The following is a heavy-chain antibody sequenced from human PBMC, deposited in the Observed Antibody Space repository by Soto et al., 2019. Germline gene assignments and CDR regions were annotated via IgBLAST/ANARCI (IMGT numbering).Heavy chain of an antibody. CDR2: IYYSGST. CDR1: GGSISSSSYY. V-gene: IGHV4-39*01. Sequence: SETLSLSFTVSGGSISSSSYYWGWIRKPPGKGLELIGSIYYSGSTYYNPSLKSRVTISVDTSKNQFSLKLSSVTAADKAVYYCAREAAAGTQYNWFDPWGQGTLVTVCS. CDR3: AREAAAGTQYNWFDP. D-gene: IGHD6-13*01. J-gene: IGHJ5*02.